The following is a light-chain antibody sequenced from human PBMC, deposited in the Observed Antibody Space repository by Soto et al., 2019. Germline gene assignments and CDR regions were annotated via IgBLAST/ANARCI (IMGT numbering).Light chain of an antibody. Sequence: EVVMRQSPATLSVSPGEGATLSCRAGQGVTTNFAWYQQKSGQSPRLLIYDVSIRATGVPARFSGTGSETDFTLTISGLQSEDSAVYFCQQYNNWPFSFGQGTRLEIK. CDR2: DVS. J-gene: IGKJ5*01. CDR1: QGVTTN. CDR3: QQYNNWPFS. V-gene: IGKV3-15*01.